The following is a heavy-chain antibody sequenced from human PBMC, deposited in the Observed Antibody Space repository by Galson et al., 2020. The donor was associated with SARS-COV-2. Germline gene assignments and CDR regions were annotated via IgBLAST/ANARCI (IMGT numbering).Heavy chain of an antibody. D-gene: IGHD6-6*01. V-gene: IGHV3-30*04. J-gene: IGHJ3*02. Sequence: GGSLRLSCAASGFTFSSYAMHWVRQAPGKGLEWVAVISYDGSNKYYADSVKGRFTISRDNSKNTLYLQMNSLRAEDTAVYYCARADSSSARNDAFDIWGQGTMVTVSS. CDR2: ISYDGSNK. CDR3: ARADSSSARNDAFDI. CDR1: GFTFSSYA.